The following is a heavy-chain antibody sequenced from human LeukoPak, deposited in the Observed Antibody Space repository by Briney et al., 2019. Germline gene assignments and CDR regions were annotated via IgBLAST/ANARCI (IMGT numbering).Heavy chain of an antibody. V-gene: IGHV1-69-2*01. Sequence: ASVKVSCKVSGYTFTDYYMHWVQQAPGKGLEWMGLVDPEDGETIYAEKFQGRVTITADTSTDTAYMELSSLRSEDTAVYYCATDSGAARPYYYYYYMDVWGEGTTVSVSS. CDR3: ATDSGAARPYYYYYYMDV. J-gene: IGHJ6*03. CDR2: VDPEDGET. CDR1: GYTFTDYY. D-gene: IGHD6-6*01.